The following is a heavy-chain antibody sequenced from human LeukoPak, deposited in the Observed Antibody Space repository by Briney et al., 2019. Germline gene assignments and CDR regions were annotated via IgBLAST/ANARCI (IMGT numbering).Heavy chain of an antibody. Sequence: PSETLSLTCAVYGGSFSGYYWSWIRQPPGKGLEWIGEINHSGSTNYNPSLKSRVTISVDTSKNQFSLKLSSVTAADTAVYYWAGSDLGYCSGGSCYSPWFDPWGQGTLVTVSS. CDR1: GGSFSGYY. V-gene: IGHV4-34*01. D-gene: IGHD2-15*01. J-gene: IGHJ5*02. CDR2: INHSGST. CDR3: AGSDLGYCSGGSCYSPWFDP.